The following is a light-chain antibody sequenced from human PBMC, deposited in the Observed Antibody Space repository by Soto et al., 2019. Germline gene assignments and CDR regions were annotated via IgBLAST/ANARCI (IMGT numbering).Light chain of an antibody. V-gene: IGLV4-69*01. CDR3: QTWGTGIHEI. CDR1: SGRYTYT. J-gene: IGLJ2*01. Sequence: QPVLTQSPSASASLGASVKLTCTLSSGRYTYTIAWHQQQPGKGPRSLLSLDSDGSHNKGDGIPDRFSGSSSGAERYLTISSLQAEDEADYYCQTWGTGIHEIFGGGTKLTVL. CDR2: LDSDGSH.